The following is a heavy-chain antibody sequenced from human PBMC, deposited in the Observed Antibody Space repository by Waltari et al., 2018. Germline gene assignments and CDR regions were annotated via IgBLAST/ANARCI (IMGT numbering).Heavy chain of an antibody. CDR3: ARSRDYYGSGSLPPFDY. CDR1: GGSISSHY. CDR2: IYYSGST. D-gene: IGHD3-10*01. V-gene: IGHV4-59*11. Sequence: QVQLQESGPGLVKPSETLSLTCTVSGGSISSHYWSWIRQPPGKGLEWIGYIYYSGSTTYTPSLMSRVTISVCTSKNQFSLKLCSVTAADTAVYYCARSRDYYGSGSLPPFDYWGQGTLVTVSS. J-gene: IGHJ4*02.